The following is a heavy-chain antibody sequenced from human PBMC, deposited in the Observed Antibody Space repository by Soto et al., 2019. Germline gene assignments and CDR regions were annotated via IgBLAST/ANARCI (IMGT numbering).Heavy chain of an antibody. Sequence: PGESLKISCKGSGYSFTSYCTGCVGQMPVRGVEATGIIYPGDSGTRYSPSLQGQVTISADKSISTAYLQWSTLKASDTAMYYCARRGSYYEWDDDDYGMDVWGQGTTVTVSS. CDR1: GYSFTSYC. V-gene: IGHV5-51*02. J-gene: IGHJ6*02. CDR2: IYPGDSGT. CDR3: ARRGSYYEWDDDDYGMDV. D-gene: IGHD1-26*01.